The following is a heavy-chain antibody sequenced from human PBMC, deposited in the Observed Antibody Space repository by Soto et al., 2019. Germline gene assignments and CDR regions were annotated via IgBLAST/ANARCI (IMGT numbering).Heavy chain of an antibody. Sequence: GGSLRLSCAASGFTFSNAWMSWVRQAPGKGLEWVGRIKSKTDGGTTDYAAPVKGRFTISRDDSKNTLYLQMNSLKTEDTAVYYCTTAFGVVIPDYYYYGMDVWGQGTTVTVSS. V-gene: IGHV3-15*01. CDR1: GFTFSNAW. CDR2: IKSKTDGGTT. J-gene: IGHJ6*02. D-gene: IGHD3-3*01. CDR3: TTAFGVVIPDYYYYGMDV.